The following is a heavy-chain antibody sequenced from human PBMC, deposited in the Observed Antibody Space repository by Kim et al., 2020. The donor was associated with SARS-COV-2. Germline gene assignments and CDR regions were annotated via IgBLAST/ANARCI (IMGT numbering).Heavy chain of an antibody. V-gene: IGHV4-39*01. J-gene: IGHJ4*02. CDR3: ARRGPYSSSWYPTYYFDY. Sequence: SETLSLTCTVSGGSISSSSYYWGWIRQPPGKGLEWIGSIYYSGSTYYNPSLKSRVTISVDTSKNQFSLKLSSVTAADTAVYYCARRGPYSSSWYPTYYFDYWGQGTLVTVSS. CDR1: GGSISSSSYY. D-gene: IGHD6-13*01. CDR2: IYYSGST.